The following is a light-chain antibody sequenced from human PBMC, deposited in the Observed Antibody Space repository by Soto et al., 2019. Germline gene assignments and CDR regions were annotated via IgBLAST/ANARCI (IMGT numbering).Light chain of an antibody. CDR1: SGYSTYA. CDR3: QSLGTGIRV. Sequence: QAVVTQSPSASASLGASVKLTCTLSSGYSTYAIAWHQQQSEKGPRFLMKINYDGTHSKGDGFFDRFSGSSSGAERHLTISSLQSDDEADYYCQSLGTGIRVFGGGTKLTVL. CDR2: INYDGTH. V-gene: IGLV4-69*01. J-gene: IGLJ3*02.